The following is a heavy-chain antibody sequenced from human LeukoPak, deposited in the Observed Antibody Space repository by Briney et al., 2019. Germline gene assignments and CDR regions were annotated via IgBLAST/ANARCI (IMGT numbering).Heavy chain of an antibody. CDR2: INHSGST. CDR3: AIGRGYSYGSVRWFDP. CDR1: GGSFSGYY. V-gene: IGHV4-34*01. Sequence: SETLSLTCAVYGGSFSGYYWSWIRQPPGKGLEWIGEINHSGSTNYNPSLKSRVTISVDTSKNQFSLKLSSVTAADTAVYYCAIGRGYSYGSVRWFDPWGQGTLVPVSS. D-gene: IGHD5-18*01. J-gene: IGHJ5*02.